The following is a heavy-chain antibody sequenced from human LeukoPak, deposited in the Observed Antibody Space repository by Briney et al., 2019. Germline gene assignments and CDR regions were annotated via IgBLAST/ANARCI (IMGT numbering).Heavy chain of an antibody. D-gene: IGHD2-2*01. J-gene: IGHJ4*02. V-gene: IGHV3-66*01. CDR3: ARDYMRYCSSTSCSTLDY. Sequence: PGGSLRLSCAASGFTVSGNYMSWVRQAPGKGLEWVSVIYSGGSTYYADSVKGRFTISRDNSKNTLYLQMNSLRAEDTAVYYCARDYMRYCSSTSCSTLDYWGQGTLVTVSS. CDR2: IYSGGST. CDR1: GFTVSGNY.